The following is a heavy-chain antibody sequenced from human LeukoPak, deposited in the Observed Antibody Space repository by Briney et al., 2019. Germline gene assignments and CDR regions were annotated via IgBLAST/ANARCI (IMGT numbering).Heavy chain of an antibody. Sequence: GGSLRLSCAASGFTFSSYAMSWVRQALGEGLEWVSAISGSGGSTYYADSVKGRFTISRDNSKNTLYLQMNSLRAEDTAVYYCANLGYSSRLNWGQGTLVTVSS. V-gene: IGHV3-23*01. CDR1: GFTFSSYA. J-gene: IGHJ4*02. CDR3: ANLGYSSRLN. D-gene: IGHD6-13*01. CDR2: ISGSGGST.